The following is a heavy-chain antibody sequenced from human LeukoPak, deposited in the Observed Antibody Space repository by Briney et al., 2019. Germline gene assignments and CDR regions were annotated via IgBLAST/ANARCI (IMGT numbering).Heavy chain of an antibody. D-gene: IGHD3-10*01. J-gene: IGHJ4*02. V-gene: IGHV3-53*01. CDR2: MYSGGST. CDR3: ASVTMVRGPHFDY. Sequence: GGSLRLSCAASGFTVSSKYMSWVRQAPGKGLEWVSVMYSGGSTSYADSVEGRFTISRDSFKNTVSLQMSSLRAEDTAVYYCASVTMVRGPHFDYWGQGTLVTVSS. CDR1: GFTVSSKY.